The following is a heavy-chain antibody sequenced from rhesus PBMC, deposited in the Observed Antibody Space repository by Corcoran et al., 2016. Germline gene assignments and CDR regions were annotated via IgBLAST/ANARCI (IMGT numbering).Heavy chain of an antibody. V-gene: IGHV1-111*02. Sequence: EVQLVQSGAEVKKPGASVKISCKASGYTFNDYYLHWVQKAPGQRLEWIGRVNPETGEAIHAQTFQDRVTITAYTSTDAAYMELSSLRSEDTAVYYCATHLYGNYFDYWGQGVLVTVSS. CDR1: GYTFNDYY. CDR3: ATHLYGNYFDY. CDR2: VNPETGEA. D-gene: IGHD3-9*01. J-gene: IGHJ4*01.